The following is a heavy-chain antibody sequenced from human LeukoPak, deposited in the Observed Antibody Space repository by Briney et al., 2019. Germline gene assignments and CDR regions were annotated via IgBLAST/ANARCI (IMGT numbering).Heavy chain of an antibody. CDR2: IMEDESQI. D-gene: IGHD3-9*01. CDR1: GFTFSSYW. V-gene: IGHV3-7*01. CDR3: ARRRYGEAYDV. Sequence: GGSLRLSCEASGFTFSSYWMSWVRQAPGKGLECVANIMEDESQIHYVDSVKGRFTISRDNAKNSLYLQMNSLRVEDTAVYYCARRRYGEAYDVWGQGTMVTVSS. J-gene: IGHJ3*01.